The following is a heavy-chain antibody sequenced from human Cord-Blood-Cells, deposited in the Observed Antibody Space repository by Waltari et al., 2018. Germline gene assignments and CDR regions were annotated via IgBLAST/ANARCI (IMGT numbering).Heavy chain of an antibody. CDR3: ATDMTGELLPLDY. Sequence: QVQLVASGGGVVQPGRSLRLSFAASGFTFSSYAMHWVRQAPGKGLEWGAVISYDGSNKYYADSVKGRFTISRDNSKNTLYLQMNSLRAEDTAVYYCATDMTGELLPLDYWGQGTLVTVSS. CDR2: ISYDGSNK. CDR1: GFTFSSYA. D-gene: IGHD1-7*01. V-gene: IGHV3-30*04. J-gene: IGHJ4*02.